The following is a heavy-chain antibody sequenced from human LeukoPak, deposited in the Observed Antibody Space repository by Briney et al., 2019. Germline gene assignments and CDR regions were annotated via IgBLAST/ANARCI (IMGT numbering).Heavy chain of an antibody. Sequence: GESLKISCKGSGYSFTSYWIGWVRQMPGKGLEWMGIIYPGDSDTRYSPSFQGQVTISADKSISTAYLQWSSLKASDTAMYYCARQFDFWSGYYNDYYYGMDVWGQGTTVTVSS. V-gene: IGHV5-51*01. CDR3: ARQFDFWSGYYNDYYYGMDV. J-gene: IGHJ6*02. CDR1: GYSFTSYW. D-gene: IGHD3-3*01. CDR2: IYPGDSDT.